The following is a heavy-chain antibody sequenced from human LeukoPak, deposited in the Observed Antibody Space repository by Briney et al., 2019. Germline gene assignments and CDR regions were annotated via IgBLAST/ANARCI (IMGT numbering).Heavy chain of an antibody. CDR1: GGSISSYY. V-gene: IGHV4-59*01. CDR2: IYYSGST. J-gene: IGHJ4*02. CDR3: ARDANYYFDY. Sequence: PSGTLSLTCTVSGGSISSYYWSWIRQPPGKGLEWIGYIYYSGSTNYNPSLKSRVTISVDTSKNQFSLKLSSVTAADTAVYYCARDANYYFDYWGQGTLVTVSS. D-gene: IGHD4/OR15-4a*01.